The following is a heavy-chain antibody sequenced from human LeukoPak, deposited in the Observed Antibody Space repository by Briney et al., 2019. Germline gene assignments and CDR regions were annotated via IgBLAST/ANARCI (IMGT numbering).Heavy chain of an antibody. D-gene: IGHD3-10*01. J-gene: IGHJ5*02. Sequence: ASVKVSCKASGYTFTGYYIHWVRQAPGQGLEWLGWINPNSGGTNYAQKFQGRGTMTTDTSISTAYMELSRLRSDDTAVYYCARDPMVRGIYNWFDPWGQGTLVTVSS. CDR3: ARDPMVRGIYNWFDP. V-gene: IGHV1-2*02. CDR2: INPNSGGT. CDR1: GYTFTGYY.